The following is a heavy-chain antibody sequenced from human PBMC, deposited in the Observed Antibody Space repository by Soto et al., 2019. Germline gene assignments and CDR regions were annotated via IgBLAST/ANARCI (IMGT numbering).Heavy chain of an antibody. J-gene: IGHJ6*03. V-gene: IGHV1-2*02. CDR1: GYRFSDYY. D-gene: IGHD5-12*01. CDR3: ARESGGATATLDYYYFYMDV. Sequence: QVQLVQSGAEVKKPGASVTVSCKASGYRFSDYYLHWVRQAPGQGPEWMGWMNPNSGDTNYAQKLKGRVTMTRDTSVRTAFMELNWLKSDDTAVYYCARESGGATATLDYYYFYMDVWGIGTTVTVSS. CDR2: MNPNSGDT.